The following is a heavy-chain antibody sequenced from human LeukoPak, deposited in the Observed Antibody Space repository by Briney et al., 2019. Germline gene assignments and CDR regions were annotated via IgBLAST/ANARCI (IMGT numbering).Heavy chain of an antibody. D-gene: IGHD3-22*01. CDR1: GGTFSSYA. CDR3: ARGGYYDSSGYYVAFDI. CDR2: IIPIFGTA. J-gene: IGHJ3*02. Sequence: SVKVSCKASGGTFSSYAISWVRQAPGQGLEWMGGIIPIFGTANYAQKFQGGVTITTDESTSTAYMELSSLRSEDTAVYYCARGGYYDSSGYYVAFDIWGQGTMVTVSS. V-gene: IGHV1-69*05.